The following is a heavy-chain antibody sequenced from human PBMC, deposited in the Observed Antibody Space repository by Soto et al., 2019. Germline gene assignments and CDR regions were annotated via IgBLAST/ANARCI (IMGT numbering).Heavy chain of an antibody. CDR3: ARDRGFWNGPYGMDV. CDR1: GYVFTGYN. CDR2: INPSGAST. Sequence: GASMKVSCKASGYVFTGYNMHWVRQAPGQGLEWMGIINPSGASTNYAQKFQGRVTMTRDTSTSTVYVEVSSLRSEDTAIYYCARDRGFWNGPYGMDVWGQGTTVTVSS. D-gene: IGHD3-3*01. V-gene: IGHV1-46*01. J-gene: IGHJ6*02.